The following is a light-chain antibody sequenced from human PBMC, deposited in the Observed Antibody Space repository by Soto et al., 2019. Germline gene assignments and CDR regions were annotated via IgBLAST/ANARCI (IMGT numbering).Light chain of an antibody. CDR3: QQYGNSLPWT. CDR2: GAS. Sequence: EIVLTQSPGTLSLSPGEGATLSCRASQIVSNNYLAWYQQKPGQAPRLLVYGASRRATGIPDRFSGSGSGTDFTLPISRLEPEDFSVYYCQQYGNSLPWTFGQGTKLEIK. CDR1: QIVSNNY. V-gene: IGKV3-20*01. J-gene: IGKJ1*01.